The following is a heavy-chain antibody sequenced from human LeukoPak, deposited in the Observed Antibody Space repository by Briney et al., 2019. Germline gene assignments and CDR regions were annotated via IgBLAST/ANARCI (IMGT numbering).Heavy chain of an antibody. V-gene: IGHV4-30-4*01. D-gene: IGHD3-10*01. CDR2: IYYSRST. J-gene: IGHJ5*02. Sequence: PSETLSLTCTVSGGSISSGDYYWSWIRQPPGKGLEWIGYIYYSRSTYYNPSLKSRVTISVDTSKNQFSLKLSSVTAADTAVYYCARSMVRGVLNWFDPWGQGTLVTVSS. CDR3: ARSMVRGVLNWFDP. CDR1: GGSISSGDYY.